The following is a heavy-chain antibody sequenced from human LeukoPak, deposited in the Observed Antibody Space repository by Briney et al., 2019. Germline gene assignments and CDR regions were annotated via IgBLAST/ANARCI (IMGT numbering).Heavy chain of an antibody. Sequence: GGSLRLSCAASGFTFSDYYMSWIRQAPGKGLEWVSYISSSGSTIYYADSVKGRFTISRDNAKNSLYLQMNSLRAEDTAVYYCARRYYEHYYYYYMDVWGKGTTVTVSS. CDR2: ISSSGSTI. J-gene: IGHJ6*03. CDR3: ARRYYEHYYYYYMDV. V-gene: IGHV3-11*04. D-gene: IGHD3-22*01. CDR1: GFTFSDYY.